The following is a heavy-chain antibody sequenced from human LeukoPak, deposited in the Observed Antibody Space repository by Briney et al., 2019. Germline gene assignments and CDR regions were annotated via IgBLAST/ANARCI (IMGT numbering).Heavy chain of an antibody. CDR1: GFTFSGYY. CDR2: IWYDGSNK. Sequence: GGSLRLSCAASGFTFSGYYMSWIRQAPGKGLEWVAVIWYDGSNKYYADSVKGRFTISRDNSKNTLYLQMNSLRAEDTAVYYCARDRAHYFDYWGQGTLVTVSS. CDR3: ARDRAHYFDY. V-gene: IGHV3-33*08. J-gene: IGHJ4*02.